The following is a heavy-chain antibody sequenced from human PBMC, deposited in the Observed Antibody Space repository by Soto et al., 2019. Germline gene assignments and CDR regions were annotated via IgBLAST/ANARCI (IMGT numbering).Heavy chain of an antibody. CDR3: AKVFSRQAIVGLPYYYYGMDV. CDR1: GFTFSSYG. Sequence: GGSLRLSCAASGFTFSSYGMHWVRQAPGKGLEWVAVISYDGSNKYYADSVKGRFTISRDNSKNTLYLQMNSLRAEDTAVYYCAKVFSRQAIVGLPYYYYGMDVWGQGTTVTVSS. J-gene: IGHJ6*02. D-gene: IGHD1-26*01. V-gene: IGHV3-30*18. CDR2: ISYDGSNK.